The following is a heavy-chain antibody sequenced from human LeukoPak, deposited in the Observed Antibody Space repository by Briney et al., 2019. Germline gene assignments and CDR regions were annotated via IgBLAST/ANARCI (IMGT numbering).Heavy chain of an antibody. Sequence: TTSETLSLTCAVYGGSFSGYYWNWIRQPPGKGLEWIGEINHSGSTNYNPSLKSRVTISVDTSKNQFSLNLSSVTAADTAVYYCAARDILTGLHDYWGQGTLVTVSS. CDR1: GGSFSGYY. D-gene: IGHD3-9*01. J-gene: IGHJ4*02. CDR2: INHSGST. V-gene: IGHV4-34*01. CDR3: AARDILTGLHDY.